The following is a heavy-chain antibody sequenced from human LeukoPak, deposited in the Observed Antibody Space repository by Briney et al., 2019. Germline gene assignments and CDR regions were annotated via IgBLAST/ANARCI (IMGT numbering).Heavy chain of an antibody. CDR3: ARDIPTHFDY. D-gene: IGHD2-2*02. CDR2: ISSSSTTI. Sequence: PGGSLRLSCAASGFTFSTSGMNWVRQAPGKGLEWVSYISSSSTTIYYADSVKGRFTISRDNAKNSLYLQMNSLRDEDTSVYYCARDIPTHFDYWGQGALVTVSS. J-gene: IGHJ4*02. CDR1: GFTFSTSG. V-gene: IGHV3-48*02.